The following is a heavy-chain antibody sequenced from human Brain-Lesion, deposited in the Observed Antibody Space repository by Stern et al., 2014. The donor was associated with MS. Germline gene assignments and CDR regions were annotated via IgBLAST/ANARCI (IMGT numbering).Heavy chain of an antibody. D-gene: IGHD2-2*01. J-gene: IGHJ6*02. Sequence: QVQLVESGPGLVKPSQTLSLSCTVSGGSISSGGYYWSWIRQPAGKGLEWIGRIFNGASPSYTPSLKSRVTISIDPSKNQFSLRLTSMTAADTAVYYCARGRVVPGFQYYATDVWGQGTTVIVSS. CDR3: ARGRVVPGFQYYATDV. CDR2: IFNGASP. V-gene: IGHV4-61*02. CDR1: GGSISSGGYY.